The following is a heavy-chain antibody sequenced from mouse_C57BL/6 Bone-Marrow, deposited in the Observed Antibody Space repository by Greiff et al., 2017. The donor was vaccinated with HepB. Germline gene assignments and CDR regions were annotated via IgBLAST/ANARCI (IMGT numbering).Heavy chain of an antibody. Sequence: QVQLQQPGAELVKPGASVKMSCKASGYTFTSYWITWVKQRPGQGLEWIGDIYPGSGSTNYNAKFKSKATLTVDTSSSTAYMQLSSLTSEDSAVYYCASPPYYYGSSYVGDYWGQGTTLTVSS. J-gene: IGHJ2*01. D-gene: IGHD1-1*01. CDR1: GYTFTSYW. CDR2: IYPGSGST. CDR3: ASPPYYYGSSYVGDY. V-gene: IGHV1-55*01.